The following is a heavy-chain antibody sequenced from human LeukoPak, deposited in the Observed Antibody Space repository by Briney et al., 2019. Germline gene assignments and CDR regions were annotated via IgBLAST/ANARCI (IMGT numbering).Heavy chain of an antibody. V-gene: IGHV4-34*01. CDR1: GGSFSGYY. J-gene: IGHJ4*02. CDR2: INRSGST. CDR3: ARGRLPKYYDILTGYYRPARYFDY. D-gene: IGHD3-9*01. Sequence: SETLSLTCAVYGGSFSGYYWSWIRQPPGKGLEWIGEINRSGSTNYNPSLKSRVTISVDTSKNQFSLKLSSVTAADTAVYYCARGRLPKYYDILTGYYRPARYFDYWGQGTLVTVSS.